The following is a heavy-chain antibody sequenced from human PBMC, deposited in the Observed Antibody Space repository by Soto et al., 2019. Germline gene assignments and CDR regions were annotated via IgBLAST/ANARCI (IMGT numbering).Heavy chain of an antibody. D-gene: IGHD3-3*01. CDR3: SKTGSDFWNCYYNPLPYGMDV. CDR2: ISWNSGSI. CDR1: GFTFDDYA. J-gene: IGHJ6*02. Sequence: GGSLRLSCAASGFTFDDYAMHWVRQAPGKGLEWVSGISWNSGSIGYADSVKGRFTISRDNAKNSLYLQMNSLRAEDTALYYCSKTGSDFWNCYYNPLPYGMDVWGQGTTVTVSS. V-gene: IGHV3-9*01.